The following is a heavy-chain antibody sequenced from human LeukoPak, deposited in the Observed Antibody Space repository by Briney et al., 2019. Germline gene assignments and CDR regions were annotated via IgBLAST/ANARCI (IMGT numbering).Heavy chain of an antibody. D-gene: IGHD3-22*01. J-gene: IGHJ3*02. CDR3: AKAYYDSSGYYPDAFDI. V-gene: IGHV3-30*18. CDR1: GFTFSSYG. CDR2: ISYDGSNK. Sequence: PGGSLRLSCAASGFTFSSYGMHWVRQAPGKGLEWVAVISYDGSNKYYADSVKGRFTISRDNSKNTLYPQMNSLRAEDMAVYYCAKAYYDSSGYYPDAFDIWGKGTMVTVSS.